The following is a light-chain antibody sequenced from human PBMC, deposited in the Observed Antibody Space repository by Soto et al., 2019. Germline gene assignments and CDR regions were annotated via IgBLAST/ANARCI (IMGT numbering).Light chain of an antibody. CDR1: QTISRW. Sequence: DIQLTQTPSTLSASVGDEVTITCRASQTISRWLAWCQQKPGRAPKLLIYDASTLESGVPSRFSGSGSETEFTLTISRLQPDDFATYFCHSRAFGQGTRLEIK. CDR3: HSRA. V-gene: IGKV1-5*01. CDR2: DAS. J-gene: IGKJ5*01.